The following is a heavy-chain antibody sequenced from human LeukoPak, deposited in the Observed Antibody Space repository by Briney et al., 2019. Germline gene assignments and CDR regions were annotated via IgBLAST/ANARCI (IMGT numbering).Heavy chain of an antibody. V-gene: IGHV3-73*01. D-gene: IGHD1-26*01. CDR2: IDKESQFYATAT. CDR3: TRDSGTYNWLDP. Sequence: GGSLRLSCTASGFAFSGSAVHWVRQSSEKGLEWVGHIDKESQFYATATAYAASVEGRFTISRDDSKNTAYLQMNSLKAEDTALYFCTRDSGTYNWLDPWRQGTLVSVSS. CDR1: GFAFSGSA. J-gene: IGHJ5*02.